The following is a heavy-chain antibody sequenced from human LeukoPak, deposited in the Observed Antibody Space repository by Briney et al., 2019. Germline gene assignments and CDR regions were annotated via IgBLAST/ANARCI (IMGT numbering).Heavy chain of an antibody. CDR1: GFSFSSYE. Sequence: PGGSLRLPCAASGFSFSSYEMNWVRQAPGKGLEWVSYISSSGSTIYYADSVKGRFTISRDNAKNSLYLQMNSLRAEDTAVYYCARDEERWEPVSARYYYYGMDVWGQGTTVTVSS. CDR2: ISSSGSTI. V-gene: IGHV3-48*03. CDR3: ARDEERWEPVSARYYYYGMDV. J-gene: IGHJ6*02. D-gene: IGHD1-26*01.